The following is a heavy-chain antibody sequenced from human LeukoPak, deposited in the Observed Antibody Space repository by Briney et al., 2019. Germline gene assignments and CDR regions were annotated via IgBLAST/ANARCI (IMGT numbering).Heavy chain of an antibody. CDR2: IYTSGST. CDR1: GGSFSSGSYY. CDR3: ARAVSRYSNFAYYYYYIDV. D-gene: IGHD4-11*01. J-gene: IGHJ6*03. V-gene: IGHV4-61*02. Sequence: PSQTLSLTCTVSGGSFSSGSYYWSWIRQPAGKGLEWIGRIYTSGSTNYNPSLKSRVTISVDTSKNQFSLKLSSVTAADTGVYYCARAVSRYSNFAYYYYYIDVWGKGTTVTVSS.